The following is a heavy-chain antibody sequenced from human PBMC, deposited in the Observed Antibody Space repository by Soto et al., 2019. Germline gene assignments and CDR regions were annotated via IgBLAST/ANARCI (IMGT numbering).Heavy chain of an antibody. Sequence: GASVKVSCKASGYTFTGYYMHWVRQAPGQGLEWMGWINPNSGGTNYAQKFQGRVTMTRGTSISTAYMELSRLRSDHTGVYYSARDYYDSSGYYPNFDYWGQGTLVTVSS. J-gene: IGHJ4*02. CDR1: GYTFTGYY. D-gene: IGHD3-22*01. V-gene: IGHV1-2*02. CDR2: INPNSGGT. CDR3: ARDYYDSSGYYPNFDY.